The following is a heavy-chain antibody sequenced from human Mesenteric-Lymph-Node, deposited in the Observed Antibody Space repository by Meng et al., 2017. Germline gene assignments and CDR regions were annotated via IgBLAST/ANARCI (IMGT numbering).Heavy chain of an antibody. D-gene: IGHD3-10*01. CDR3: ARDTVWFGELYDY. CDR2: IWSDGNIK. V-gene: IGHV3-33*01. Sequence: GESLKISCAASGFSFSSSGMHWVRQAPGKGLEWVAVIWSDGNIKQYTDSVKGRFTISRDNTNNTLYLQMYSLRAEDTAVYYCARDTVWFGELYDYWGQGTLVTVSS. J-gene: IGHJ4*02. CDR1: GFSFSSSG.